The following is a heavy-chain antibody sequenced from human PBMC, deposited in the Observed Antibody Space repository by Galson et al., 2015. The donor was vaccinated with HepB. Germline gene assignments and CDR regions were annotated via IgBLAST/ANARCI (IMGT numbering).Heavy chain of an antibody. CDR2: IYSGGST. J-gene: IGHJ4*02. CDR3: WGGAYVEDY. V-gene: IGHV3-53*01. Sequence: RQAPGKGLECVSVIYSGGSTYYADSVKGRFTISRDNSKNTLYLQMNGLRAEDTAAYYCWGGAYVEDYWGQGTLVTVSS. D-gene: IGHD5-12*01.